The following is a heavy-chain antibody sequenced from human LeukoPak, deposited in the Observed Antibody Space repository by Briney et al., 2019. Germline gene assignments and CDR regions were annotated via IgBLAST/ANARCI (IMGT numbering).Heavy chain of an antibody. V-gene: IGHV5-51*01. CDR1: GYSFTSYW. J-gene: IGHJ1*01. D-gene: IGHD6-13*01. CDR3: ARFPSIAAAGRGYFQH. Sequence: GASLKISCKGSGYSFTSYWIGWVRQMPGKGLEWMGIIYPGDSDTRYSPSFQGQVTLSADKSISTAYLQWRSLKASDTAMYYCARFPSIAAAGRGYFQHWGQGTLVTVSS. CDR2: IYPGDSDT.